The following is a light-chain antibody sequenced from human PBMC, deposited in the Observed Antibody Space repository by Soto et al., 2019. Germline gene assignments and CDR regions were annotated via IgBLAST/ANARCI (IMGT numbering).Light chain of an antibody. Sequence: QAVVTQEPSLTVSPGGTVTLTCGSSTGAVTSGHYPYWFQQKPGQAPRTLIYDTSSKHSWTPARFSGSLLGGKAALTLSGAQPEDEADYYFLLSYSGTLVVFGGGTKLTVL. J-gene: IGLJ2*01. V-gene: IGLV7-46*01. CDR2: DTS. CDR3: LLSYSGTLVV. CDR1: TGAVTSGHY.